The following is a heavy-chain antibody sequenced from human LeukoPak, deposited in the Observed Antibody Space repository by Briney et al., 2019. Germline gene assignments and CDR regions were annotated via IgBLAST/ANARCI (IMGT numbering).Heavy chain of an antibody. Sequence: GGSLRLSCAASGFTFSSYATHRVRQAPGKGLGCDAVISYDGSNKNYAVCVKGRFTNSRDNSKNTLYLQMNSLRAEDTAVYYCARGVHSSSWETHYYYYYGMDVWGQGTTVTVSS. V-gene: IGHV3-30*04. CDR1: GFTFSSYA. CDR3: ARGVHSSSWETHYYYYYGMDV. D-gene: IGHD6-13*01. J-gene: IGHJ6*02. CDR2: ISYDGSNK.